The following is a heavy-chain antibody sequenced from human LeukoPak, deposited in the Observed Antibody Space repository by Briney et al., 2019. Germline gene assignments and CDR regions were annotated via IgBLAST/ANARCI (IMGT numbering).Heavy chain of an antibody. J-gene: IGHJ4*02. CDR2: ISGSGGST. CDR1: GFSFSSYA. CDR3: AKGGHYSHFDY. Sequence: GGSLRLSCADTGFSFSSYAMSWVRQAPGTGLEWVSGISGSGGSTYFADSVKGRFTVTRDNSKNTLCLQMNSLRAEDTAVYYCAKGGHYSHFDYWGQGTLVTVSS. D-gene: IGHD3-10*01. V-gene: IGHV3-23*01.